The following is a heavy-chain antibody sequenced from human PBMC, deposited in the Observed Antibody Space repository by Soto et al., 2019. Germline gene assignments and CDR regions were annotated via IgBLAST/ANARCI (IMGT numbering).Heavy chain of an antibody. CDR3: ARRVQVWLPDYYGMDV. Sequence: QAQLVQSGAEVKKPGASVNVSCKASGYDYVTYAITWVRQRPGQGLEGMGWISTLNGNTNYAQNYRGRVTMTTDTSTRIVHLELRSLRSDDTAVYYCARRVQVWLPDYYGMDVWGQGTTVTVSS. V-gene: IGHV1-18*01. D-gene: IGHD5-18*01. CDR1: GYDYVTYA. J-gene: IGHJ6*02. CDR2: ISTLNGNT.